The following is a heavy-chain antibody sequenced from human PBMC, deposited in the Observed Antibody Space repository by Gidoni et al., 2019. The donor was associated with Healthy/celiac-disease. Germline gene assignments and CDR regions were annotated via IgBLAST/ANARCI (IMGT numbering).Heavy chain of an antibody. V-gene: IGHV4-34*01. CDR2: INHSGST. CDR1: GGSFSRYY. CDR3: ARGLGAAAGQRDRTGPFYFDY. D-gene: IGHD6-13*01. Sequence: QVQLQQWGAGLLKPSETLSLTCAVYGGSFSRYYWSWIRQPPGKGLEWIGEINHSGSTNYNPSLKSRVTISVDTSKNQFSLKLSSVTAADTAVYYCARGLGAAAGQRDRTGPFYFDYWGQGTLVTVSS. J-gene: IGHJ4*02.